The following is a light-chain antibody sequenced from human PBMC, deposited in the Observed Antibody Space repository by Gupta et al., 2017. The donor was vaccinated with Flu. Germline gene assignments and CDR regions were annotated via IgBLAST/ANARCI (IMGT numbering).Light chain of an antibody. Sequence: EIVMTQSPATLSVSPGERATLSCRARQSVGTNLEWYQQKPGQAPRLLMYGASNSANGIPDRFSGSGYETDFTLTSSSRQSEDSAVYYWQHDYTGRTFGQGTKVEIK. CDR1: QSVGTN. J-gene: IGKJ1*01. CDR2: GAS. V-gene: IGKV3-15*01. CDR3: QHDYTGRT.